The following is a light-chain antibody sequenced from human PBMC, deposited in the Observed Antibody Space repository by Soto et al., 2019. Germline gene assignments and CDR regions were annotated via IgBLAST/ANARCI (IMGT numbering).Light chain of an antibody. CDR2: DAS. CDR1: QHIWSY. CDR3: QHCGISPHT. V-gene: IGKV3-11*01. Sequence: EIVLTQSPATLSSSPGERATLSCRASQHIWSYLAWYQQKPGQAPRLLMYDASKRATGIPARFSGSGSGTDFTLTISRLEPEDFAVYFCQHCGISPHTFGQGTKVDIK. J-gene: IGKJ1*01.